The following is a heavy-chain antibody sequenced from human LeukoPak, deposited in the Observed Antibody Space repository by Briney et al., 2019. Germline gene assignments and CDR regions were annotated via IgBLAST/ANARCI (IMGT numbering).Heavy chain of an antibody. D-gene: IGHD2-2*01. CDR2: INSDGSST. Sequence: GGSLRLSCAASGFTFSSYWMHWVRQAPGKGLVWDSRINSDGSSTSYADSVKGRFTISRDNAKNTLYLQMNSLRAEDTAVYYCASSGYCSSTSCSLNWFDPWGQGNLVTVSS. J-gene: IGHJ5*02. CDR1: GFTFSSYW. CDR3: ASSGYCSSTSCSLNWFDP. V-gene: IGHV3-74*01.